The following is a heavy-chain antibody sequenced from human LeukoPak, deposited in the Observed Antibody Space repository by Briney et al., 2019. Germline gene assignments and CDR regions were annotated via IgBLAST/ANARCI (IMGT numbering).Heavy chain of an antibody. CDR1: GDSVSSNSAA. V-gene: IGHV6-1*01. CDR3: ARDRGRLLDS. Sequence: SQTLSLTCAISGDSVSSNSAAWNWISQSPSRGLDWLGRTYYRSKWGNDYAVCVKIRITIDQDTSKNQISLQMSSVTPEDTAVYYCARDRGRLLDSWGQGTLVTVSS. J-gene: IGHJ4*02. CDR2: TYYRSKWGN. D-gene: IGHD3-10*01.